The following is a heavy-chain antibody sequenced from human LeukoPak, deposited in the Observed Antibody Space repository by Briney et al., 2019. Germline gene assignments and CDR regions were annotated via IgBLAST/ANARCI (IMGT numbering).Heavy chain of an antibody. D-gene: IGHD6-19*01. J-gene: IGHJ4*02. CDR2: INPNSGGT. CDR3: ARGRIAVAGTGVDY. V-gene: IGHV1-2*06. CDR1: GYTFTGYY. Sequence: ASVKVSCKASGYTFTGYYMHWVRQAPGQGLEWMGRINPNSGGTNYAQKFQGRVTMTRDTSISTACMELSRLRSDDTAVYYCARGRIAVAGTGVDYWGQGTLVTVSS.